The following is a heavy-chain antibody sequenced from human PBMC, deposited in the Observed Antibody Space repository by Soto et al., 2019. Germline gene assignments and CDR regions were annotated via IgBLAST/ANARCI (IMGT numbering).Heavy chain of an antibody. V-gene: IGHV4-31*03. D-gene: IGHD2-21*02. CDR1: GGSISSGGYY. J-gene: IGHJ3*02. CDR3: ARVCGGDCHNVFDI. CDR2: IYYSGST. Sequence: QVQLQESGPGLVKPSQTLSLTCTVSGGSISSGGYYWTWIRQHPGKGLEWIGYIYYSGSTYYKPSLKSRVTISVDTSKNQFSLKLSSVTAADTAVYYCARVCGGDCHNVFDIWGQGTMVTVSS.